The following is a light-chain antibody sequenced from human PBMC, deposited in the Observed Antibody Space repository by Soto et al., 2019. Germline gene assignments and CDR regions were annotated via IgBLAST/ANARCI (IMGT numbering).Light chain of an antibody. V-gene: IGLV2-14*01. CDR1: SSDVGAYNH. Sequence: QSVLTQPASVSGSPGQSITISCTGTSSDVGAYNHVSWYQHHPGKAPKLMMYGVSNRPSGVSNRFSGSKSCYTASLTIYGLLAEDEADYYCNSHTISNTRVFGTGTKVTVL. CDR2: GVS. J-gene: IGLJ1*01. CDR3: NSHTISNTRV.